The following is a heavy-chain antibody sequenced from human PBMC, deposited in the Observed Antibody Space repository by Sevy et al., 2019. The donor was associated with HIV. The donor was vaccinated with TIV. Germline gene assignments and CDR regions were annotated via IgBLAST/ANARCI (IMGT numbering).Heavy chain of an antibody. CDR3: ARDERITIFGVVIGIDY. D-gene: IGHD3-3*01. V-gene: IGHV3-7*01. CDR1: GFTFSAYW. Sequence: GGSLRLSCAASGFTFSAYWMSWVRQAPGKGLEWVATMKQDGSEKYYVDSVKGRLTISRDNAKNSLYLQMNSLRAEDTAVYYCARDERITIFGVVIGIDYWGQGTLVTVSS. CDR2: MKQDGSEK. J-gene: IGHJ4*02.